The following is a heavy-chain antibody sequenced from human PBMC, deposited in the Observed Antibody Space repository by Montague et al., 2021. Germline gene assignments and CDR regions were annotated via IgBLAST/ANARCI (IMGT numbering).Heavy chain of an antibody. Sequence: SETLSLTCTVSGGSISSSSYYWGWIRQPPGKGLEWIGSIYYSGNTYYNPSLKSRVTISVDPSKSQFSLRLSSVTAADTAVYYCARPNIVTIHWYFDLWGRGTLALVSS. CDR1: GGSISSSSYY. CDR2: IYYSGNT. V-gene: IGHV4-39*01. CDR3: ARPNIVTIHWYFDL. D-gene: IGHD5-12*01. J-gene: IGHJ2*01.